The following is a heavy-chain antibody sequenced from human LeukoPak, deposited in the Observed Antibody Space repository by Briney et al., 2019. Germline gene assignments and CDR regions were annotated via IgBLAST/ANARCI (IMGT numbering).Heavy chain of an antibody. Sequence: SETLSLTCAASGVSISSYYWSWIRQPPGKGLEWMGYIYYSGSTNYYPSLKSRVTISVDTSKTQFSLKLSSVTAADTAVYYCARVEGGWFDPWGQGTLVTVSS. CDR3: ARVEGGWFDP. CDR2: IYYSGST. CDR1: GVSISSYY. J-gene: IGHJ5*02. V-gene: IGHV4-59*01. D-gene: IGHD3-16*01.